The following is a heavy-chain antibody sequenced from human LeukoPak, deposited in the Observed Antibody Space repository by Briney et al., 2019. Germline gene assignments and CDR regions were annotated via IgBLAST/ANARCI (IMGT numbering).Heavy chain of an antibody. D-gene: IGHD6-13*01. Sequence: SETLSLTCTVSGVSISSYYWQWIRQPPGNRLEWIGDVYYSGSTDYNPSLKSRVTISVDTSKNQFSLKLTSVTAADTAVYYCARGEPRIARPGAPPFDLWGRGTLVTVSS. CDR3: ARGEPRIARPGAPPFDL. V-gene: IGHV4-59*01. CDR1: GVSISSYY. CDR2: VYYSGST. J-gene: IGHJ2*01.